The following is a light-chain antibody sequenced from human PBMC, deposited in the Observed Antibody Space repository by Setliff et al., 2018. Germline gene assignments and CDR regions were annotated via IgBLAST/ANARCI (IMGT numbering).Light chain of an antibody. CDR3: AAWDDSLNGDV. Sequence: PPSASGTPGQRVTISCSGSSSNIGTNTVNWYQPLPGTAPKLLIYNNNQRPSGVPDRFSGSKSGTSASLAISGLQSEDEADYYCAAWDDSLNGDVFGTGTKVTVL. V-gene: IGLV1-44*01. J-gene: IGLJ1*01. CDR1: SSNIGTNT. CDR2: NNN.